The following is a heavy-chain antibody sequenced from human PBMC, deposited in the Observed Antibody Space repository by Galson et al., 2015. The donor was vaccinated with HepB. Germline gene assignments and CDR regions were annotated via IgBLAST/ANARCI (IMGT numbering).Heavy chain of an antibody. V-gene: IGHV1-2*04. J-gene: IGHJ3*02. CDR1: GYTFTGYY. Sequence: SVKVSCKASGYTFTGYYMHWVRQAPGQGLEWMGWINPNSGGTNYAQKFQGWVTMTRDTSISTAYMELSRLRSDDTAVYYCARDLRPAGGDAFDIWGQGTMVTVSS. D-gene: IGHD2-2*01. CDR2: INPNSGGT. CDR3: ARDLRPAGGDAFDI.